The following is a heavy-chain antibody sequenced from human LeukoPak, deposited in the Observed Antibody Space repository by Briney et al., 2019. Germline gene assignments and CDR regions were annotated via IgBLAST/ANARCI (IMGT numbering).Heavy chain of an antibody. CDR3: ARDERQQGVRGVITPYYGMDV. J-gene: IGHJ6*02. V-gene: IGHV1-18*01. D-gene: IGHD3-10*01. CDR1: GYTFTSYG. Sequence: ASVKVSCKASGYTFTSYGISWVRQAPGQGLEWMGWISAYNGNTNYAQKLQGRVTMTTDTSTTTAYMELRSLRSDDTAAYYCARDERQQGVRGVITPYYGMDVWGQGTTVTVSS. CDR2: ISAYNGNT.